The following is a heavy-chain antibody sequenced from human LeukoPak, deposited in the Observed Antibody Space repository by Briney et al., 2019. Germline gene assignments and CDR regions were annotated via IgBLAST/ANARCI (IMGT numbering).Heavy chain of an antibody. CDR1: RYTFTGYY. D-gene: IGHD1-26*01. Sequence: ASVKVSCKASRYTFTGYYMHWVRQAPGQGLEWMGWINPNSGVTHYAQKLQGRVTMTTDTSTSTAYMEVRSLRSDDTAVYYCAREVGRGFDYWGQGTLVTVSS. CDR3: AREVGRGFDY. J-gene: IGHJ4*02. CDR2: INPNSGVT. V-gene: IGHV1-2*02.